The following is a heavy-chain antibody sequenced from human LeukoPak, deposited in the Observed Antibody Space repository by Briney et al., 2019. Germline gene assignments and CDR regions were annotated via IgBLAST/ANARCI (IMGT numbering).Heavy chain of an antibody. CDR2: ISYDGSNK. V-gene: IGHV3-30-3*01. CDR3: ARENPSSWYSW. Sequence: PGGSLRLSCAASGFTFSSYAMHWVRQAPGKGLEWVAVISYDGSNKYYADSVKGRFTISRDNSKNTLYLQMNSLRAEDTAVYYCARENPSSWYSWWGQGTLVTVSS. J-gene: IGHJ4*02. CDR1: GFTFSSYA. D-gene: IGHD6-13*01.